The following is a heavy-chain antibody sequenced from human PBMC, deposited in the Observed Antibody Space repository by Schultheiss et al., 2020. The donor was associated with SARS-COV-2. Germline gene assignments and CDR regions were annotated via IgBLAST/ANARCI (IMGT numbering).Heavy chain of an antibody. J-gene: IGHJ5*02. CDR3: ARGSRFGELLGWFDP. V-gene: IGHV1-69*06. Sequence: SVKVSCKASGGTFSSYAISWVRQAPGQGLEWMGGIIPIFGTANYAQKFQGRVTITADKSTSTAYMELSSLRSDDTAVYYCARGSRFGELLGWFDPWGQGTLVTVSS. D-gene: IGHD3-10*01. CDR1: GGTFSSYA. CDR2: IIPIFGTA.